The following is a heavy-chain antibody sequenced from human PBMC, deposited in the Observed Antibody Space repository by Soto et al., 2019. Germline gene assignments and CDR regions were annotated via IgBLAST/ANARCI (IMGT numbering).Heavy chain of an antibody. V-gene: IGHV3-30*19. CDR1: GFRFKSFV. CDR3: ARWGTTGGFDL. CDR2: TSYDGNNK. D-gene: IGHD3-16*01. Sequence: LRLSCAASGFRFKSFVMHWVRQAPGKGLEWVAFTSYDGNNKDYGDSVKGRFTVSRDNSQNTLHLQMDFLRPEDTALYYCARWGTTGGFDLWGQGTLVTVSS. J-gene: IGHJ4*02.